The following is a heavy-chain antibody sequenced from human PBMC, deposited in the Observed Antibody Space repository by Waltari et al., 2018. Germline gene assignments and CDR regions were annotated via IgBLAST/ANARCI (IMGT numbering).Heavy chain of an antibody. J-gene: IGHJ4*02. CDR3: AKGQVGRRWYFDY. CDR2: ISPNASSP. CDR1: GLSFSTYG. D-gene: IGHD1-26*01. V-gene: IGHV3-23*01. Sequence: EVQLLESGGGLVQPGGSLRLSCTASGLSFSTYGMTWVRQAPGKGEEWVSSISPNASSPYYADCVKGRFTISRDNSKRTVMLQLSSLRVEDTAIYYCAKGQVGRRWYFDYWGQGSQVTVSS.